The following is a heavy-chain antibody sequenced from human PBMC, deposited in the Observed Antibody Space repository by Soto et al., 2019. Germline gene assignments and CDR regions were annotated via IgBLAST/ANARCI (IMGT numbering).Heavy chain of an antibody. J-gene: IGHJ5*02. CDR3: ARDLFTAGDNWFDP. Sequence: SETLSLTCTVSGGSISSGGYDWSWIRQHPGKGLEWIGYIYYSGSTYYNPSLKSRVTISVDTSKNQFSLKLSSVTAADTAVYYCARDLFTAGDNWFDPWGQGTLVTVSS. CDR1: GGSISSGGYD. CDR2: IYYSGST. V-gene: IGHV4-31*03.